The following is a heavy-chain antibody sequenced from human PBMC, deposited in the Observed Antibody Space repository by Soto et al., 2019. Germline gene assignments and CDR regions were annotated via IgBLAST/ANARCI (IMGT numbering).Heavy chain of an antibody. CDR3: ARIFYGDYPYDY. CDR1: GFTFSGYS. V-gene: IGHV3-21*01. J-gene: IGHJ4*02. CDR2: ISSSSSYI. Sequence: EVQLVESGGGLVKPGGSLRLSCAASGFTFSGYSLNWVRQAPGKGLEWVSSISSSSSYIYYADSVKGRFTISRDNANKSLDLQMYSLRAEDTAVYYCARIFYGDYPYDYWGQGTLVTVSS. D-gene: IGHD4-17*01.